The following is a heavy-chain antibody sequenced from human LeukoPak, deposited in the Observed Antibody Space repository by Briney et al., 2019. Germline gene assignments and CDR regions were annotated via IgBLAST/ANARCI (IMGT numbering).Heavy chain of an antibody. V-gene: IGHV3-74*01. CDR2: INSAGSST. CDR1: GLTLSSYW. Sequence: GGSLRLSCAASGLTLSSYWMHWVRQAPGKGLVWVSRINSAGSSTRYGDSVKGRFTISRDNAKNTLYLQMNSLRAEDTAVYYCAELTSMVEQYWGQGTLVTVSS. D-gene: IGHD3-10*01. CDR3: AELTSMVEQY. J-gene: IGHJ4*02.